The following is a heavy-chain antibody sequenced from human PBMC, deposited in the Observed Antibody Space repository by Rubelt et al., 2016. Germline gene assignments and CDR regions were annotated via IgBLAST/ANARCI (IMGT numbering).Heavy chain of an antibody. D-gene: IGHD2-21*02. CDR1: GGSINSYY. CDR2: THDSGET. CDR3: SRQQPETAALDY. J-gene: IGHJ4*02. V-gene: IGHV4-59*08. Sequence: QVQLQESGPGLAKPSETLSLTCTVSGGSINSYYWSWIRQPPGKGPEWLAYTHDSGETKYNPSLKSRPIISVDTSKNQVSLKLCSVTPADTAVYHGSRQQPETAALDYWGQGTLVTVSS.